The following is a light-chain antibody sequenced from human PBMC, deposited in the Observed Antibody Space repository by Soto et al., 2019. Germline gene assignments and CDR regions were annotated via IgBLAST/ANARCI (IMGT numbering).Light chain of an antibody. Sequence: EIVLTQSPGTLSLSPVERSTLCFIASQSVGSYLAWYQQKPGQAPRLLIYDASTRATGIPARFSGSGSGTEFTLTISSLQSEDFAVYYCQQYNRWPPITFGQGTRLEIK. V-gene: IGKV3-15*01. J-gene: IGKJ5*01. CDR3: QQYNRWPPIT. CDR1: QSVGSY. CDR2: DAS.